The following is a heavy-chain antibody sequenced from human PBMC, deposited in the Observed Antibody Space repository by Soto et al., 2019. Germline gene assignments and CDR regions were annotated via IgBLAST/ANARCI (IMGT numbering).Heavy chain of an antibody. Sequence: EVQLVESGGGLVKPGGSLRLSCAASGFTFSTYSMNWVRQAPGKGLEWVSSISSSSSYIYYADSVKGRFTISRDNAKNSLYLQMNSLRAEDTAVYYCARDNKRLTHYYGMDVWGQGTTVTVSS. CDR3: ARDNKRLTHYYGMDV. D-gene: IGHD5-12*01. V-gene: IGHV3-21*01. CDR2: ISSSSSYI. CDR1: GFTFSTYS. J-gene: IGHJ6*02.